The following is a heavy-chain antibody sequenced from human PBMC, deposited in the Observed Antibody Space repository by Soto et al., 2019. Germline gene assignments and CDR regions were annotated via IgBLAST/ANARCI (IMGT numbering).Heavy chain of an antibody. D-gene: IGHD3-22*01. CDR3: ARGSRSLYYYDTSASNYFGP. Sequence: SETLTLNCAVFNGSLSGYYWSWIRQPPGKGPEWIGESNHGGSTNYNPSLRSRLTISVDTSKNQFSLRLRSVTAADTAVYYCARGSRSLYYYDTSASNYFGPWGQGTLVTVS. CDR1: NGSLSGYY. J-gene: IGHJ5*02. CDR2: SNHGGST. V-gene: IGHV4-34*01.